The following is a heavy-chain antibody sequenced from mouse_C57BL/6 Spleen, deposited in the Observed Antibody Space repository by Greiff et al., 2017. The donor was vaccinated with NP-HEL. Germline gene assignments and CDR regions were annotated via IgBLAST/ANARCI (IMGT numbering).Heavy chain of an antibody. CDR3: TMREGYDGEFAY. D-gene: IGHD2-2*01. V-gene: IGHV14-1*01. J-gene: IGHJ3*01. CDR2: IDPEDGDT. CDR1: GFNITDYY. Sequence: VQLQQSGAELVRPGASVKLSCTASGFNITDYYMHWVKQRPEQGLEWIGRIDPEDGDTESAPKFQGKATMTADTSSNTAFLQLSSLTSEDTAVYYCTMREGYDGEFAYWGQGTLVTVSA.